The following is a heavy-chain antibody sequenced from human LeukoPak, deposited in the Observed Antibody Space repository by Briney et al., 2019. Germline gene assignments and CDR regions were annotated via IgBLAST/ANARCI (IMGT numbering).Heavy chain of an antibody. CDR1: GFTFSSYA. CDR3: AKVPYCSRTSCYEFY. D-gene: IGHD2-2*01. V-gene: IGHV3-23*01. CDR2: ISGSGGST. J-gene: IGHJ4*02. Sequence: GGSLRLSCAASGFTFSSYAMSWVRQAPGKGLEWVSAISGSGGSTYYADSVKGRFTISRDNSKNTLYLQMNSLRAEDTAVYYCAKVPYCSRTSCYEFYWGQGTLVTVSS.